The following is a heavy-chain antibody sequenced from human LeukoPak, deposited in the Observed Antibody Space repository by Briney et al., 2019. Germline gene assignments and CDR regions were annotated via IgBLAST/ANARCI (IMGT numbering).Heavy chain of an antibody. CDR1: GFTFSSYG. V-gene: IGHV3-33*01. CDR3: AREYSSSWIDVFDI. CDR2: IWYDGSNK. J-gene: IGHJ3*02. Sequence: GGSLRLSCAASGFTFSSYGMHWVRQAPGKGLEWVAVIWYDGSNKYYADSVKGRFTISRDNSKNTLYLQMNSLRAEDTAVYYCAREYSSSWIDVFDIWGQGTMVTVSS. D-gene: IGHD6-13*01.